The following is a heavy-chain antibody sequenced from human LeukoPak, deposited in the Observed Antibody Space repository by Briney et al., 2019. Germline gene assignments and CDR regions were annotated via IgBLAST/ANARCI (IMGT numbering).Heavy chain of an antibody. CDR1: GGSISSYS. CDR2: LYESGTT. Sequence: PSETLSLTCSVSGGSISSYSWSWIRQPPGKGLEWLGYLYESGTTNYKASLKSRVTMSVDTSKNHFSLRLSSVTAADTAVYYCATQELVPAALNAFDIWGQGTLVTVSS. V-gene: IGHV4-59*08. J-gene: IGHJ3*02. CDR3: ATQELVPAALNAFDI. D-gene: IGHD2-2*01.